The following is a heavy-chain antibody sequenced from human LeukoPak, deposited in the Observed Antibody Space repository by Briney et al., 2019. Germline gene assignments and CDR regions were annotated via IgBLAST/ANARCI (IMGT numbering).Heavy chain of an antibody. Sequence: GGSLRLSCAASGFTFSSYAMSWVRQAPGKGLEWASAISGSGGSTYYADSVKGRFTISRDNSKNTLYLQMNSLRAEDTAVYYCAKGSKGVAARKNGMDVWGQGTTVTVSS. CDR1: GFTFSSYA. V-gene: IGHV3-23*01. CDR3: AKGSKGVAARKNGMDV. D-gene: IGHD2-15*01. CDR2: ISGSGGST. J-gene: IGHJ6*02.